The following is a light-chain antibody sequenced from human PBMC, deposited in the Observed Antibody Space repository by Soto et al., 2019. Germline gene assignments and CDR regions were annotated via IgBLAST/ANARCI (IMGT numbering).Light chain of an antibody. CDR1: QTVNTY. CDR2: DAS. J-gene: IGKJ2*01. V-gene: IGKV3-11*01. Sequence: EIVLTQSPATLSLSPGERATLSCRVSQTVNTYLAWYQQKPGQAPRLLIYDASSRATGIPARFTGSGSGTDFTLTISSLEPEDFAVYYCQQRSSWPPYTFGQGTKVDIK. CDR3: QQRSSWPPYT.